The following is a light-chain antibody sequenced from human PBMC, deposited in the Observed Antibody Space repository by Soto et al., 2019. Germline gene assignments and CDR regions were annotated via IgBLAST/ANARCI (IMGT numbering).Light chain of an antibody. J-gene: IGKJ5*01. V-gene: IGKV3-15*01. CDR2: GAS. Sequence: EIVMTQSPATLSVSPGERATLSCRASQSVGSSLAWYQQKAGQAPRLLISGASTWATGIPARFSGSGSGTEFTLSISGLQSEDSAVYYCQQYNNWPPITFGQGTRLEIK. CDR1: QSVGSS. CDR3: QQYNNWPPIT.